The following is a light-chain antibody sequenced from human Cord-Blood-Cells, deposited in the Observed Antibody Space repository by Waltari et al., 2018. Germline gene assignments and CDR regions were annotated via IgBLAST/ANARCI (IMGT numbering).Light chain of an antibody. Sequence: DIQLTQSPSTRSASVGDRVTITCRASQSISSRLAWYQQKPGKAPKLLIYKASSLESGVPLRFSGSGSGTEFTLTISSLQPDDFATYYCQQYNSYWTFGQGTKVEIK. CDR3: QQYNSYWT. CDR1: QSISSR. CDR2: KAS. V-gene: IGKV1-5*03. J-gene: IGKJ1*01.